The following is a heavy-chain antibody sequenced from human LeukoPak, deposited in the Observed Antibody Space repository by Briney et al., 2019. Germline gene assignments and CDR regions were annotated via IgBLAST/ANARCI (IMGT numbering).Heavy chain of an antibody. J-gene: IGHJ4*02. V-gene: IGHV1-24*01. CDR2: LDPEDGET. CDR1: GYTLTELS. CDR3: ATVGGWYGYYFDY. D-gene: IGHD6-19*01. Sequence: ASVKVPCKVSGYTLTELSMHWVRQAPGKGLEWMGGLDPEDGETIYAQKFQGRVTMTEDTSTDTAYMELSSLRSEDTAVYYCATVGGWYGYYFDYWGQGTLVTVSS.